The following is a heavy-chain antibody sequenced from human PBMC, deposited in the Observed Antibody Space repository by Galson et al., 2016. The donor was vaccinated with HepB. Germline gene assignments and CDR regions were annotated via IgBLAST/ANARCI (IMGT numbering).Heavy chain of an antibody. J-gene: IGHJ4*02. Sequence: SLRLSCAASGFTFSSYSMHWVRQAPGKGLEWVAIIPYDGSNQFFIDSVRGRFTISRDNSKNTLYLQLNNVRPEDTAVYYCAASTWVTTGFDYWGQGTLVTVAS. CDR2: IPYDGSNQ. CDR3: AASTWVTTGFDY. D-gene: IGHD2-21*02. V-gene: IGHV3-30*03. CDR1: GFTFSSYS.